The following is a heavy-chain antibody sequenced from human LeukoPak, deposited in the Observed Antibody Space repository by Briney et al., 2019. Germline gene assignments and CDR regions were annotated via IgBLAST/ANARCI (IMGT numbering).Heavy chain of an antibody. V-gene: IGHV4-39*01. Sequence: SETLSLTCTVSGGSISTSSYYWGWIRQPPGKALGWIGCIYYSGSTYYNPSLKSRVTISVDTSRKQFSLKLSSVTAADTAVYYCARGYCSSTTCSPGDNWFDPWGQGTLVTVSS. CDR1: GGSISTSSYY. J-gene: IGHJ5*02. CDR2: IYYSGST. D-gene: IGHD2-2*01. CDR3: ARGYCSSTTCSPGDNWFDP.